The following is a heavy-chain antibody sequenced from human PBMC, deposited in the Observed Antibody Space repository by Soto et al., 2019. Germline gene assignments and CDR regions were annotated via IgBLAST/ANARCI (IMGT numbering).Heavy chain of an antibody. J-gene: IGHJ4*02. D-gene: IGHD3-10*01. CDR2: VNPILSMS. CDR3: ATSYGSGYRAFDF. V-gene: IGHV1-69*04. CDR1: GDTFNFYS. Sequence: QVQLVQSGAEVKRPGSSVKVSCKASGDTFNFYSINWVRQAPGLGLEWMGRVNPILSMSNYAQRFQGRVTVTPDXXTSNAYMELSGLRSEDTAIYYCATSYGSGYRAFDFWGQGALVTVSS.